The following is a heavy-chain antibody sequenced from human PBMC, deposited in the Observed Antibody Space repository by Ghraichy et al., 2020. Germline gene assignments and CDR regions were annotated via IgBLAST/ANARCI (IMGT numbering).Heavy chain of an antibody. CDR1: GYTFTRYG. V-gene: IGHV1-18*01. CDR3: ARDTPSKYSSSSFYY. J-gene: IGHJ4*02. Sequence: ASVKVSCKASGYTFTRYGISWVRQAPGQGLEWMGWISGYNGNTNYAQKLQGRVTMTTDTSTSTAYMELRSLRSDDTAVYYCARDTPSKYSSSSFYYWGQGTLVTVSS. D-gene: IGHD6-6*01. CDR2: ISGYNGNT.